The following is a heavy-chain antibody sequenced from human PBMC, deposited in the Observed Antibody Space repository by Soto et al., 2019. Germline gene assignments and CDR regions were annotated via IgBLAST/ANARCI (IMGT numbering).Heavy chain of an antibody. CDR1: GGSFSGYY. CDR3: ARGGVRDSFYY. D-gene: IGHD3-10*01. V-gene: IGHV4-34*01. J-gene: IGHJ4*02. Sequence: QVQLQQWGAGLLKPSETLSLTCAVYGGSFSGYYWSWIRQPPGKGLEWIGEINHSGSTNYNPSLKSRVTISVNTSKNQFSLKLSSVTAADTAVYYCARGGVRDSFYYWGQGTLVTVSS. CDR2: INHSGST.